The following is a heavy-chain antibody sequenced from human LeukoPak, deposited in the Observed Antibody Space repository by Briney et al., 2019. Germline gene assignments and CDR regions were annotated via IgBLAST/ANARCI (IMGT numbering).Heavy chain of an antibody. Sequence: SETLSLTCAVSGGXISSGGYSWSWIRQPPGKGLEWIGYIYHSGSTYYNPSLKSRVTISVDRSKNQFSLKLSSVTAADTAVYYCARGRYYGSGSYYNPYYFDYWGQGTLVTVSS. CDR1: GGXISSGGYS. V-gene: IGHV4-30-2*01. J-gene: IGHJ4*02. D-gene: IGHD3-10*01. CDR2: IYHSGST. CDR3: ARGRYYGSGSYYNPYYFDY.